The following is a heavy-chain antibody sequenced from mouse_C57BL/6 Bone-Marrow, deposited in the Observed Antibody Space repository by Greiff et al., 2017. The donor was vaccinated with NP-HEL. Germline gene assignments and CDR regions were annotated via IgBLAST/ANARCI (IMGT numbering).Heavy chain of an antibody. J-gene: IGHJ1*03. CDR2: IYPRSGNT. CDR1: GYTFTSYG. D-gene: IGHD2-4*01. V-gene: IGHV1-81*01. Sequence: QVQLQQSGAELARPGASVKLSCKASGYTFTSYGISWVKQRTGQGLEWIGEIYPRSGNTYYNEKFKGKATLTADKSSSTAYMELRSLTSEDSAVYFGARSCDYGSYWDFDVWGTGTTVTVAS. CDR3: ARSCDYGSYWDFDV.